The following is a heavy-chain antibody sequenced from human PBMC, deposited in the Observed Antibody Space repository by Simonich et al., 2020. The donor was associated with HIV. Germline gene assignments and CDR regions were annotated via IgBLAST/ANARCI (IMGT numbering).Heavy chain of an antibody. CDR1: GYSISSGYY. V-gene: IGHV4-38-2*01. CDR2: IDHSGIT. J-gene: IGHJ4*02. Sequence: QVQLQESGPGLVKPSETLSLTCAVSGYSISSGYYWGWTRQPPGKGLEWIGSIDHSGITYYGPSLESRVTISVDTSKNHFSLKLTSVTAADTAVYYCARVGRGAEFDYWGQGTLVTVSS. CDR3: ARVGRGAEFDY. D-gene: IGHD1-26*01.